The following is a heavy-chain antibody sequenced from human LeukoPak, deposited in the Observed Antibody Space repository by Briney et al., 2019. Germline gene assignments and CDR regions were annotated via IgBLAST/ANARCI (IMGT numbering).Heavy chain of an antibody. Sequence: EGSLRLSCAASGFTFSSYAMHWVRQAPGKGLEWVAVISYDGSNKYYADSVKGRFTISRDNSKNTLYLQMNSLRAEDTAVYYCAKVRGIQLDDYWGQGTLVTVSS. D-gene: IGHD5-18*01. CDR2: ISYDGSNK. J-gene: IGHJ4*02. CDR1: GFTFSSYA. CDR3: AKVRGIQLDDY. V-gene: IGHV3-30-3*01.